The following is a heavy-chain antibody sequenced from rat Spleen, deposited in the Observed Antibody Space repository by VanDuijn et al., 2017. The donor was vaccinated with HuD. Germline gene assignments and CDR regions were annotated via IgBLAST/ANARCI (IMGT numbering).Heavy chain of an antibody. V-gene: IGHV5-7*01. CDR3: TRGGFFRY. D-gene: IGHD1-6*01. CDR2: INYDGSRT. Sequence: EVQLVESDGGLVQPGRSLKLSCAASGFAFSDHYVAWVRQGPTKGLEWVATINYDGSRTNYRDSVKGRFTISRDNAKSTLYLQVDSLKSEDTATYYCTRGGFFRYWGQGVMVTVSS. J-gene: IGHJ2*01. CDR1: GFAFSDHY.